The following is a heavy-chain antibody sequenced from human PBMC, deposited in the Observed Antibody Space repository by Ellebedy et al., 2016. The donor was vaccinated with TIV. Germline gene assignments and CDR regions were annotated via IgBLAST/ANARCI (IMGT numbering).Heavy chain of an antibody. D-gene: IGHD5-24*01. CDR3: ARRQFYMSDF. V-gene: IGHV1-8*01. J-gene: IGHJ4*02. CDR2: MNPNSGNK. Sequence: AASVTVSCKASGYTFTTYDINWVRQATGQGLEWMGWMNPNSGNKGYAQKFQGRVTMTRNTSISTAYMELGSLRSGDTAVYYCARRQFYMSDFWGQGTLVTVSS. CDR1: GYTFTTYD.